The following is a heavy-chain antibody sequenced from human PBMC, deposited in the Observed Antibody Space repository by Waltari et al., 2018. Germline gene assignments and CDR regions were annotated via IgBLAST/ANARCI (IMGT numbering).Heavy chain of an antibody. V-gene: IGHV3-23*01. J-gene: IGHJ3*02. Sequence: EVQLLQSGGGLVQPGGSLRLSCAASGFTFSSYSRSWVRQAPGKGLGWVSAISSGGETTLYADSVKGRFTISRDNSKNTLSLQVSSLRAEDTAVYYCAKRLLEPQVGAFDIWGQGTIVTVSS. CDR3: AKRLLEPQVGAFDI. CDR1: GFTFSSYS. CDR2: ISSGGETT. D-gene: IGHD3-3*01.